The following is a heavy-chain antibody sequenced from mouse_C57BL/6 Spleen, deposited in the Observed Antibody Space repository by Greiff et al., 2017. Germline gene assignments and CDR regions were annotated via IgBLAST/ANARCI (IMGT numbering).Heavy chain of an antibody. CDR3: AREHLLTGFYYAMDY. J-gene: IGHJ4*01. Sequence: QVQLQQPGAELVRPGTSVKLSCKASGYTFTSYWMHWVKQRPGQGLEWIGVIDPSDSYTNYNQKFKGKATLTVDTSSSTAYMQLSSLTSEDSAVYYCAREHLLTGFYYAMDYWGQGTSVTVSS. D-gene: IGHD4-1*01. CDR2: IDPSDSYT. CDR1: GYTFTSYW. V-gene: IGHV1-59*01.